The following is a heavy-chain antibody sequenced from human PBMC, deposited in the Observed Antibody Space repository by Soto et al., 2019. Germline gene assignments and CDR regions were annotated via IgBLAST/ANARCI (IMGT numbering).Heavy chain of an antibody. CDR2: ISAYNGNT. CDR1: GYTFTSYG. Sequence: GASVKVSCKASGYTFTSYGISWVRQAPGQGLEWMGWISAYNGNTNYAQKLQGRVTMTTDTSTSTAYMELRSLRSDDTAVYYCARVPRYYYGSGRPNWFDPWGQGTLVTVPQ. V-gene: IGHV1-18*04. J-gene: IGHJ5*02. CDR3: ARVPRYYYGSGRPNWFDP. D-gene: IGHD3-10*01.